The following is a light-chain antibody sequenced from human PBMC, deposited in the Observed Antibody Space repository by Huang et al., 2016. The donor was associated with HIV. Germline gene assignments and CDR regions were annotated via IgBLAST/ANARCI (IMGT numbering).Light chain of an antibody. CDR3: QQCGSPTWT. CDR1: QFVANAY. Sequence: ELVLTQSPGTLSLSPGDRATLSCRASQFVANAYVAWYQHKPGQSPRLLIYGASMRASGIPDRFSGSGFGTDFTLTISRLEPDDFAVYFCQQCGSPTWTFGQGTKVEIK. V-gene: IGKV3-20*01. CDR2: GAS. J-gene: IGKJ1*01.